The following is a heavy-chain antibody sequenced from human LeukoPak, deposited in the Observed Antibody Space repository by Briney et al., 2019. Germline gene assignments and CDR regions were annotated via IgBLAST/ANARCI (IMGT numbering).Heavy chain of an antibody. CDR1: GFTFSSYV. J-gene: IGHJ4*02. D-gene: IGHD3-10*01. Sequence: PGGSLRLSCAASGFTFSSYVMSWVRQAPGKGLEWVSVIYSGGYTYYADSVKGRFTISRDNSKNTLYLQMNSLRAEDTAVYYCARDRGSGLDYWGQGTLVTVSS. CDR2: IYSGGYT. V-gene: IGHV3-66*01. CDR3: ARDRGSGLDY.